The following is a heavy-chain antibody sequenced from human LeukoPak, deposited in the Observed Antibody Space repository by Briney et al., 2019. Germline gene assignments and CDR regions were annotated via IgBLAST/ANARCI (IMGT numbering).Heavy chain of an antibody. J-gene: IGHJ4*02. Sequence: QTGGSLRLSCAASGFTFSSYAMSWVRQAPGKGLEWVSAVSGSGGSTYYADSVKGRFTISRDNSKNTLYLQMNSLRAEDTAVYYCAKEGYSSRSFDYWGQGTLVTVSS. V-gene: IGHV3-23*01. CDR2: VSGSGGST. CDR3: AKEGYSSRSFDY. CDR1: GFTFSSYA. D-gene: IGHD6-13*01.